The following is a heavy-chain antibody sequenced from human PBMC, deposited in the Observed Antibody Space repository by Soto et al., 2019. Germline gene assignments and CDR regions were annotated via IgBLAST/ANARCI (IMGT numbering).Heavy chain of an antibody. Sequence: EVQLVESGGGLVQPGGSLRLSCAASGFTFDDYAIQWVRQAPGKGLEWVSGISWNGAATGYMNSVKGRFSISRDNTKNTLYLQMNSLRSEDTADYYCANLPLYGSGFDCWGQGTLVTVSS. V-gene: IGHV3-9*01. D-gene: IGHD3-10*01. CDR1: GFTFDDYA. CDR3: ANLPLYGSGFDC. J-gene: IGHJ4*02. CDR2: ISWNGAAT.